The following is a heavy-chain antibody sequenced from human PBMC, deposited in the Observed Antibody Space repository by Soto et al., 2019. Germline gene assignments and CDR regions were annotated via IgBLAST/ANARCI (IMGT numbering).Heavy chain of an antibody. CDR3: ARDYSWIQLWSGYYYGMDV. V-gene: IGHV3-7*01. J-gene: IGHJ6*02. CDR2: IKQDGSEK. Sequence: EVQLVESGGGLVQPGGSLRLSCAASGFTFSSYWMSWVRQAPGKGLEWVANIKQDGSEKYYVDSVKGRFTISRDNAKNSLYLQMNSLRAEDTAVYYCARDYSWIQLWSGYYYGMDVWGQGTTVTVSS. CDR1: GFTFSSYW. D-gene: IGHD5-18*01.